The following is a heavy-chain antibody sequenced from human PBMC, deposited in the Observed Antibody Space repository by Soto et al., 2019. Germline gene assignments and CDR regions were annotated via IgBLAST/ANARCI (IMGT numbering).Heavy chain of an antibody. Sequence: EVQLVESGGGLVQPGGSLRLSCAASGFTFSSYSMNWVRQAPGKGLEWVSYISGSSSTIYYADSVKGRFTISRDNAKNSLYLQMNSLRDEDTAVYYCAREQLRFLEWLPPNWFDPWGQGTLVTVSS. D-gene: IGHD3-3*01. CDR2: ISGSSSTI. V-gene: IGHV3-48*02. J-gene: IGHJ5*02. CDR1: GFTFSSYS. CDR3: AREQLRFLEWLPPNWFDP.